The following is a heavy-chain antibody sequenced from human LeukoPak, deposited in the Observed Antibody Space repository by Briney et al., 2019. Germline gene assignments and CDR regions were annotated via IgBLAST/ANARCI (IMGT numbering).Heavy chain of an antibody. Sequence: SVKVSCKASGGTFSSYAISWVRQAPGQGLEWMGGIIPIFGTANYAQKFQGRVTITADESTSTDYMELSSLRSEDTAVYYCARGLGYCNGPSGRCLVYYYGMDVWGKGTTVTVSS. J-gene: IGHJ6*04. CDR1: GGTFSSYA. V-gene: IGHV1-69*13. D-gene: IGHD2-15*01. CDR2: IIPIFGTA. CDR3: ARGLGYCNGPSGRCLVYYYGMDV.